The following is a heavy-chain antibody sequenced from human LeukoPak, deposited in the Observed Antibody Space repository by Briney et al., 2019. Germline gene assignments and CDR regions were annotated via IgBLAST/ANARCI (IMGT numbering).Heavy chain of an antibody. V-gene: IGHV3-7*03. CDR1: GFTFDDYW. Sequence: GGSLRLSCGASGFTFDDYWMSWVRQAPGQGLEWVANINQDGSEKYYLDSAKGRFTISRDNSKNTLYLQTNSLRAEDTAVYYCAKELLVGAQIDYWGQGTLVTVSS. CDR2: INQDGSEK. CDR3: AKELLVGAQIDY. J-gene: IGHJ4*02. D-gene: IGHD1-26*01.